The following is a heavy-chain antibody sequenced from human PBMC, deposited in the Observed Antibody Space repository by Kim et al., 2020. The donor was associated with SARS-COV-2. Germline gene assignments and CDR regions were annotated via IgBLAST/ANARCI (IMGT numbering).Heavy chain of an antibody. D-gene: IGHD3-16*02. Sequence: ASVKVSCKASGYTFTSYAMNWVRQAPGQGLEWMGWINTNTGNPTYAQGFTGRFVFSLDTSVSTAYLQISSLKAEDTAVYYCARGPPKTYYDCVWGSYRYRGWFDPWGQGTLVTVSS. J-gene: IGHJ5*02. CDR1: GYTFTSYA. CDR2: INTNTGNP. CDR3: ARGPPKTYYDCVWGSYRYRGWFDP. V-gene: IGHV7-4-1*02.